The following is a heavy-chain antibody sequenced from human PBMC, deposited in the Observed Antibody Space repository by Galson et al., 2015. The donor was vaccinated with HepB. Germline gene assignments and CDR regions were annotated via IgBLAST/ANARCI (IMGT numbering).Heavy chain of an antibody. V-gene: IGHV1-3*01. J-gene: IGHJ6*02. CDR1: GYTFTSYA. Sequence: SVKVSCKASGYTFTSYAMHWVRQAPGQRLEWMGWINAGNGNTKYSQKFQGRVTITRDTSASTAYMELSSLRSEDTAVYYCARDQGIAARPGYYYYYGMDVWGQGTTVTVSS. CDR2: INAGNGNT. D-gene: IGHD6-6*01. CDR3: ARDQGIAARPGYYYYYGMDV.